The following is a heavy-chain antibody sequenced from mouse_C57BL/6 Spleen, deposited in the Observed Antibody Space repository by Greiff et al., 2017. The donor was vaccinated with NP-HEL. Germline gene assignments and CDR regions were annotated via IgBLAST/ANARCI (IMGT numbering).Heavy chain of an antibody. D-gene: IGHD2-3*01. Sequence: QVQLKQPGAELVKPGASVKLSCKASGYTFTSYWLHWVKQRPGQGLEWIGMIHPNSGSTNYNEKFKSKATLTVDKSSSTAYMQLSSLTSEDSAVYYCASIVGYYPFAYWGQGTLVTVSA. CDR3: ASIVGYYPFAY. J-gene: IGHJ3*01. CDR2: IHPNSGST. V-gene: IGHV1-64*01. CDR1: GYTFTSYW.